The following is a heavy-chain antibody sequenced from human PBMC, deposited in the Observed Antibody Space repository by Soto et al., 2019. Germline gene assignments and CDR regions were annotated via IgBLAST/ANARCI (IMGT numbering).Heavy chain of an antibody. CDR3: ARDNGGSYDY. Sequence: EVQLVESGGGLVQPGGSLRLSCAASGFTFSDYYMDWVRQVPGKGLEWIGRTRNKANSYATEYVASVKGRFSISRDDSKDSMYLQMNSLKTEETAVYYCARDNGGSYDYWGQGALVTVSS. CDR1: GFTFSDYY. D-gene: IGHD1-26*01. CDR2: TRNKANSYAT. J-gene: IGHJ4*02. V-gene: IGHV3-72*01.